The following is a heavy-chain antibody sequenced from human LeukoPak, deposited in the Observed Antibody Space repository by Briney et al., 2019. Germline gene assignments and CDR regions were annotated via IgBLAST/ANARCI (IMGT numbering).Heavy chain of an antibody. J-gene: IGHJ4*02. CDR1: GGSISSGSYY. V-gene: IGHV4-39*01. CDR3: ARLTSNGATYFEY. Sequence: SETLSLTCTVSGGSISSGSYYWGWIRQPPGKGLGWIGRIYYSGSTYYNPSLQSRVTISIDTSKNQFSLKLSSVTAADTAVYYCARLTSNGATYFEYWGQGTLVTVSS. D-gene: IGHD2-2*01. CDR2: IYYSGST.